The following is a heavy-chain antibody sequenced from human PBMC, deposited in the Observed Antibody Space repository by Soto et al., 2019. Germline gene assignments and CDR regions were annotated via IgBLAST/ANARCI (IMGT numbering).Heavy chain of an antibody. J-gene: IGHJ2*01. D-gene: IGHD5-18*01. Sequence: ASVKVSCKTSAYTFTCYAMHWVRQAPGQRLECTGWINAGNGNTKYSQKFQGRVTITRDTSASTAYMELSSLRSEDTAVYYCARGIHSWYLDLWGRGILVTVSS. CDR2: INAGNGNT. CDR1: AYTFTCYA. CDR3: ARGIHSWYLDL. V-gene: IGHV1-3*01.